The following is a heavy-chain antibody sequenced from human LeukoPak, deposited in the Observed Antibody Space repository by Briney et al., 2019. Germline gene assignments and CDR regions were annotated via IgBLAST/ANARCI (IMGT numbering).Heavy chain of an antibody. V-gene: IGHV3-11*04. CDR3: ARDSGYSGNSGYFDY. CDR2: ISGRSTTI. CDR1: GFTFSDYY. D-gene: IGHD4-23*01. J-gene: IGHJ4*02. Sequence: GGSLRLSCAASGFTFSDYYMSWIRQAPGKGLEWVSYISGRSTTIYNTDSVKGRFTISRDNAKNSLYLQMNSMRAEDTAVYYCARDSGYSGNSGYFDYWGQGTLVTVSS.